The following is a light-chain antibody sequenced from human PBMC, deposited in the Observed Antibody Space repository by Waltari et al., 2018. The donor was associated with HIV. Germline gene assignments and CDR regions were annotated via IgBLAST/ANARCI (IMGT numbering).Light chain of an antibody. J-gene: IGLJ2*01. CDR1: SSNSGNNY. Sequence: QSVLTQPPSVSAAPGQKVTISCSGSSSNSGNNYVSWYPQRPGTAPKLLIYENNKRPAGIPDRFSGSKSGTSATLGITGLQTGDEADYYCGTWDSSLSAVVFGGGTKLTVL. CDR2: ENN. CDR3: GTWDSSLSAVV. V-gene: IGLV1-51*02.